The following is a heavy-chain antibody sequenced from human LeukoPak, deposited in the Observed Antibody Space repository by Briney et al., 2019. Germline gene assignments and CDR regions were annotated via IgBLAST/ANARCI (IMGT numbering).Heavy chain of an antibody. CDR1: GGTFSSYA. J-gene: IGHJ4*02. CDR3: ATELSGWSSVAFFDY. Sequence: SVKVSCKASGGTFSSYAISWVRQAPGQGLEWMGRIIPILGIANYAQKFQGRVTITADKSTSTAYMELSSLRSEDTAVYYCATELSGWSSVAFFDYWGQGTLVTVSS. D-gene: IGHD6-19*01. CDR2: IIPILGIA. V-gene: IGHV1-69*04.